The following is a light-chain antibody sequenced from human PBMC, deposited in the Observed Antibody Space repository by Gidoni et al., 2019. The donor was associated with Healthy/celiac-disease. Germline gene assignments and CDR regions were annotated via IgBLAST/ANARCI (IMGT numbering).Light chain of an antibody. Sequence: IQLTQSPSSLSAAVGDRVTIPCRASQGISSDLAWYQQKPGKAPKLLIYAASTLQSGVPSRFSGSASATDFTLTISSLQPEYVATYYCQQLNSYPLGQGTRLEIK. CDR1: QGISSD. V-gene: IGKV1-9*01. J-gene: IGKJ5*01. CDR3: QQLNSYP. CDR2: AAS.